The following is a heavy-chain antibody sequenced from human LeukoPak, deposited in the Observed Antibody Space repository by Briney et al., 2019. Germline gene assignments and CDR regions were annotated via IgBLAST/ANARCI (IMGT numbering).Heavy chain of an antibody. CDR1: GYIFTGHY. Sequence: VASVKVSCKASGYIFTGHYLFWVRQAPGQGLEWMGWINPNGGATRYAQKFQGRVTLTCDTSIRTTYMELSSLTSDDTAVYYCARDERYSDADHHYPDLGYWGQGTLVTVSS. CDR2: INPNGGAT. J-gene: IGHJ4*02. V-gene: IGHV1-2*02. D-gene: IGHD3-16*01. CDR3: ARDERYSDADHHYPDLGY.